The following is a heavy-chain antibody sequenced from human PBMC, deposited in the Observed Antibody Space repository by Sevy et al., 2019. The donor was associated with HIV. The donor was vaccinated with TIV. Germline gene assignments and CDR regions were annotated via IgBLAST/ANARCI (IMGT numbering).Heavy chain of an antibody. CDR2: FKGKPSCGAI. D-gene: IGHD6-13*01. Sequence: GGSLRLSCTASGFSFSNAWMSWVRQAPGKGLEWVGRFKGKPSCGAIDNAAPVKGRFIISRDDSQNTLYLQMSSLRTEDTAVYYCTTDSWSHEDYYDYWGQGTLVTVSS. CDR1: GFSFSNAW. CDR3: TTDSWSHEDYYDY. V-gene: IGHV3-15*01. J-gene: IGHJ4*02.